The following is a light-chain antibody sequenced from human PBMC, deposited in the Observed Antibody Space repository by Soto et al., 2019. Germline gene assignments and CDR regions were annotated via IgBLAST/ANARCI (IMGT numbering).Light chain of an antibody. Sequence: QSALTQPPSASGSPGQSVTMSCTGTSGDVGGYNYVSWYQQHPGKAPKLVIYEVSERPSGVPDRFSGSKSGNTASLTVSGLQAEDEAIYYCSSYAGSPVVFGGGTKLTVL. CDR2: EVS. J-gene: IGLJ2*01. CDR1: SGDVGGYNY. CDR3: SSYAGSPVV. V-gene: IGLV2-8*01.